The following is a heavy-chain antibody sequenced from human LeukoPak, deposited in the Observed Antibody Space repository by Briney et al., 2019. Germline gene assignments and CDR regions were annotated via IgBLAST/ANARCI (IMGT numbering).Heavy chain of an antibody. CDR3: ARIKGPYMDV. J-gene: IGHJ6*03. CDR2: ISWNSGSI. V-gene: IGHV3-9*01. D-gene: IGHD2/OR15-2a*01. CDR1: GFTFDDYA. Sequence: PGGSLRLSCAASGFTFDDYAMHWVRQAPGKGLEWVSGISWNSGSIGYADSVKGRFTISRDNAKNSLYLQMNSLRAEDTAVYYCARIKGPYMDVWGKGTTVTVSS.